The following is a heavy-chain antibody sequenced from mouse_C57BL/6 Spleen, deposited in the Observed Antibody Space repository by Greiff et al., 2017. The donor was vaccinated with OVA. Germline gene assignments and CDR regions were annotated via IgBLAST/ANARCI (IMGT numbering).Heavy chain of an antibody. D-gene: IGHD1-1*01. CDR1: GYTFTSYW. J-gene: IGHJ4*01. V-gene: IGHV1-64*01. Sequence: QVQLKQPGAELVKPGASVKLSCKASGYTFTSYWMHWVKQRPGQGLEWIGMIHPNSGSTNYNEKFKSKATLTVDKSSSTAYMQLSSLTSEDSAVYDCARRGYCGSGYEAMDYWGQGTSVTVSS. CDR3: ARRGYCGSGYEAMDY. CDR2: IHPNSGST.